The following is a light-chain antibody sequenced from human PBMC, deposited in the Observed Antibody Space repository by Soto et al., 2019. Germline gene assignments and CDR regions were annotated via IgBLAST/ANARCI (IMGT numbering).Light chain of an antibody. CDR2: EVT. V-gene: IGLV2-14*01. CDR1: MSDIGGYNH. CDR3: SSFTTTGTWV. J-gene: IGLJ3*02. Sequence: QSALTQPASVSGSPRQSITITCPGTMSDIGGYNHVSWHQQRPGKVPQLIIYEVTNRPSGVSPRFSASKSGNTAFLTISGLQAEDEAHYYCSSFTTTGTWVFGGGTKLTVL.